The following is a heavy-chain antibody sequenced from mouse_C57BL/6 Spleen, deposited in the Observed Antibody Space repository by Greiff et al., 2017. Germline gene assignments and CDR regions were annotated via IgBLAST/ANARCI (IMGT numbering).Heavy chain of an antibody. V-gene: IGHV1-64*01. Sequence: QVQLQQPGAELVKPGASVKLSCKASGYTFTSYWMHWVKQRPGQGLEWIGMIHPNSGSTNYNEKFKSKATLTVDKSSSTAYMQLSSLTSEDSAVYYCARSYHMIQYYFDYWGQGTTLTVSS. CDR1: GYTFTSYW. J-gene: IGHJ2*01. CDR2: IHPNSGST. CDR3: ARSYHMIQYYFDY. D-gene: IGHD2-4*01.